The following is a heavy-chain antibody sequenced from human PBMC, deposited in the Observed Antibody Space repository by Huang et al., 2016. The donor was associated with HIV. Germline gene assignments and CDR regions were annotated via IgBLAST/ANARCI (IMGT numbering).Heavy chain of an antibody. CDR1: GGSFSGHY. CDR2: ISDSGST. V-gene: IGHV4-34*02. CDR3: ARMFKYDSGGYWGNDAFDI. D-gene: IGHD3-22*01. Sequence: QVQLQQWGAELLKPSETLSLTCAVSGGSFSGHYWTWIRQPPGRGLAWIGEISDSGSTTYNPNRKRRVTISGDTFQSQFSLKLNSVTAADTAIYYCARMFKYDSGGYWGNDAFDIWGQGTMVTVSS. J-gene: IGHJ3*02.